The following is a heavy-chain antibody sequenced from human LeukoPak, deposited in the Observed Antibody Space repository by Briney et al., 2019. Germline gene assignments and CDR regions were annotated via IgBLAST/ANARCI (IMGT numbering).Heavy chain of an antibody. J-gene: IGHJ4*02. V-gene: IGHV3-48*01. CDR2: IGTSGNPI. CDR3: ARDLWLDY. CDR1: GFTFSGYI. D-gene: IGHD2-21*01. Sequence: GGSLRLSCAASGFTFSGYIMNWVRQAPGKGLEWVSYIGTSGNPIYYADSVKGRFTVSRDNAKNSLYLQMNSLRAEHTAVYYCARDLWLDYWGQGTLVTVSS.